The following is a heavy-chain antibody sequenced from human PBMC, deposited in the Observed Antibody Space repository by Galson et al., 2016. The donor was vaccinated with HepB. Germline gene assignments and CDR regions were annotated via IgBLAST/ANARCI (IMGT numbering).Heavy chain of an antibody. CDR2: IDHSGTT. Sequence: TLSLTCTVSGGSISSGGYSWNWLRQPPGTGLEWIGYIDHSGTTYYNPSLKSRAIISVDRSKNHFSLKLSSVTAADTAVYYCAGNPYKGAAIGGLDVWGQGTTATVAS. J-gene: IGHJ6*02. V-gene: IGHV4-30-2*01. CDR1: GGSISSGGYS. D-gene: IGHD2-2*01. CDR3: AGNPYKGAAIGGLDV.